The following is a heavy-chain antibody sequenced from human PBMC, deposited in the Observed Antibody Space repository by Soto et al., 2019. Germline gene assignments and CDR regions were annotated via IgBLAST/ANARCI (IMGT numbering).Heavy chain of an antibody. CDR2: IWYDGSNK. D-gene: IGHD4-17*01. V-gene: IGHV3-33*01. Sequence: QVQLVESGGGVVQPGRSLRLSCAASGFTFSSYGMHWVRQAPGKGLEWVAVIWYDGSNKYYADSVKGRFTISRDNSKNTLYLQMNSRRAEDTDVYYCERDYGDYVHNWFDPWGQGTLVNGSS. CDR3: ERDYGDYVHNWFDP. J-gene: IGHJ5*02. CDR1: GFTFSSYG.